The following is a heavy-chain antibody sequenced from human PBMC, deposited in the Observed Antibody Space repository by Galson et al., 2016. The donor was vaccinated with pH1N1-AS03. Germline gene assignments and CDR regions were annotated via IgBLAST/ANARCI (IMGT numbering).Heavy chain of an antibody. CDR3: AKDPASGEVWDILGVLNWFDP. CDR2: ISYDGSNK. V-gene: IGHV3-30*18. CDR1: GFTFSSHG. J-gene: IGHJ5*02. Sequence: SLRLSCAASGFTFSSHGMHWVRQAPGKGLEWVAVISYDGSNKYYADSVKGRFTISRDNSKNTLYLQMNSLRAEDTAVYYCAKDPASGEVWDILGVLNWFDPWGQGTLVTVSS. D-gene: IGHD1-26*01.